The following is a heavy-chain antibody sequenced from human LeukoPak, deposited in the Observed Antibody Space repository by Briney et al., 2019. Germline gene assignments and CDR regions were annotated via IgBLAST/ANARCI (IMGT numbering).Heavy chain of an antibody. V-gene: IGHV1-8*03. CDR2: MNPNSGNT. D-gene: IGHD4-17*01. Sequence: ASVKVPCKASGYTFTGYYMHWVRQAPGQGLEWMGWMNPNSGNTGYAQKFQGRVTITRNTSISTAYMELSSLRSEDTAVYYCARGDDYGDSGAFDIWGQGTMVTVSS. J-gene: IGHJ3*02. CDR3: ARGDDYGDSGAFDI. CDR1: GYTFTGYY.